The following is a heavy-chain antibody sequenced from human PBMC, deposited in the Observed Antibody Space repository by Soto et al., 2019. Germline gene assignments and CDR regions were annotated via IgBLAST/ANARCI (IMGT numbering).Heavy chain of an antibody. CDR3: ARGYDFGVVPIYYYYYYMDV. V-gene: IGHV3-66*01. D-gene: IGHD3-3*01. J-gene: IGHJ6*03. CDR1: GFTVSSNY. Sequence: GGSLRLSCAASGFTVSSNYMSWVRQAPGKGLEWVSVIYSGGSTYYADSVKGRFTISRDNSKNTLYLQMNSLRAEDTAVYYCARGYDFGVVPIYYYYYYMDVWGKGTTVTVSS. CDR2: IYSGGST.